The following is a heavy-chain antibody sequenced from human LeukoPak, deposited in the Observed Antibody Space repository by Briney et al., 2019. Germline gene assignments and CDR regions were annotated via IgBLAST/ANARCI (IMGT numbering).Heavy chain of an antibody. CDR2: IYYSGST. CDR3: AKLIRGSGWYLGYTYFDY. D-gene: IGHD6-19*01. Sequence: PSETLSLTCTVSGGSISSSSYYWGWIRQPPGTGLEWIGSIYYSGSTYYNPSLKSRVTISVDTSKNQFSLKLSSVTAADTAVYYCAKLIRGSGWYLGYTYFDYWGQGTLVTVSS. CDR1: GGSISSSSYY. V-gene: IGHV4-39*01. J-gene: IGHJ4*02.